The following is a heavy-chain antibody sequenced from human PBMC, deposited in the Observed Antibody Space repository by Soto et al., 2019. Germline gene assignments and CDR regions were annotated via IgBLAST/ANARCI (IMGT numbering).Heavy chain of an antibody. CDR1: GFTFTDFY. J-gene: IGHJ4*02. V-gene: IGHV3-7*03. D-gene: IGHD4-4*01. Sequence: EVQLVQSGGGLVQPGGSLRLSCVGSGFTFTDFYMNWVRQAPGKGLEWVANIRPDGSETNYVESVKGRFTTSRDNAKNSRFLQMNSLRADYTAVYYCVGWGGHDYNYWGQGILVTVSS. CDR3: VGWGGHDYNY. CDR2: IRPDGSET.